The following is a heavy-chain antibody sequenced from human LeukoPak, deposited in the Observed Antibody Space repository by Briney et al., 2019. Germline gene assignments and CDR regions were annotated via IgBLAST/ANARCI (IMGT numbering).Heavy chain of an antibody. D-gene: IGHD3-22*01. CDR3: ATSGINYYDSSGYYLFDY. J-gene: IGHJ4*02. Sequence: PWASVKVSCKASGGTFSSYAISWVRQAPGQGLEWMGGIIPIFGTANYAQKFQGRVTITADESTSTAYMELSSLRSEDTAVYYCATSGINYYDSSGYYLFDYWGQGTLVTVSS. CDR2: IIPIFGTA. CDR1: GGTFSSYA. V-gene: IGHV1-69*13.